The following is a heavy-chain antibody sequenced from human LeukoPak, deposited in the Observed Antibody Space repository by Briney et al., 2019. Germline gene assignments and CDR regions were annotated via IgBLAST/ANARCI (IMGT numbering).Heavy chain of an antibody. V-gene: IGHV4-59*01. CDR2: IYYSGST. CDR1: GGSISSYY. J-gene: IGHJ4*02. Sequence: SETLSLTCTVSGGSISSYYWSWIRQPPGKGLEWIGYIYYSGSTNYNPSLKSRVTTSVDTYKNQFSLKLSSVTAADTAVYYCARVSGGSGSPLIDYWGQGTLVTVSS. D-gene: IGHD3-10*01. CDR3: ARVSGGSGSPLIDY.